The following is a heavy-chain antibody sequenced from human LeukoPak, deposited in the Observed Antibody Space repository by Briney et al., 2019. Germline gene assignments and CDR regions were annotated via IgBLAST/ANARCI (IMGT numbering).Heavy chain of an antibody. J-gene: IGHJ6*03. CDR3: AKDQFKPSGITMVRGVRGYYYYMDV. CDR2: IRSKANSYAT. V-gene: IGHV3-73*01. CDR1: GFTFSGSA. D-gene: IGHD3-10*01. Sequence: GSLRLSCAASGFTFSGSAMHWVRQASGKGLEWVGRIRSKANSYATAYAASVTGRFTISRDDSKNTAYLQMNSLRAEDTAVYYCAKDQFKPSGITMVRGVRGYYYYMDVWGKGTTVTISS.